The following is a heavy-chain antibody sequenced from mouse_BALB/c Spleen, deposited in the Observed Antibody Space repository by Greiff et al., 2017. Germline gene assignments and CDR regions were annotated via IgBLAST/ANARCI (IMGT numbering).Heavy chain of an antibody. V-gene: IGHV2-2*02. Sequence: QVQLKESGPGLVQPSQSLSITCTVSGFSLTSYGVHWVRQSPGKGLEWLGVIWSGGSTDYNAAFISRLSISKDNSKSQVFFKMNSLQANDTAIYCGARVYSPAYYYAMDYWGQGTSVTVSS. CDR2: IWSGGST. D-gene: IGHD2-12*01. CDR1: GFSLTSYG. J-gene: IGHJ4*01. CDR3: ARVYSPAYYYAMDY.